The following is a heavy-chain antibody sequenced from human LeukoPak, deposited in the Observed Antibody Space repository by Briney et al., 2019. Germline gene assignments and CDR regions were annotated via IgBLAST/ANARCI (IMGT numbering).Heavy chain of an antibody. Sequence: SETLSLTCTVSGGSISSYYWSWIRQPPGKGLEWIGYIYYSGSTNYNPSLKSRVTISVDTSKNQFSLKLSSVTAADTAVYYCARVDYYHDSSGYHLPGWYFDLWGRGTLVTVSS. CDR3: ARVDYYHDSSGYHLPGWYFDL. CDR1: GGSISSYY. V-gene: IGHV4-59*01. J-gene: IGHJ2*01. CDR2: IYYSGST. D-gene: IGHD3-22*01.